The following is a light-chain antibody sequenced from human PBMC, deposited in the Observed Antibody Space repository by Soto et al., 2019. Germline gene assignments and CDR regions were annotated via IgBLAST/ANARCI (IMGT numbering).Light chain of an antibody. CDR1: SSDVGGHNY. J-gene: IGLJ3*02. V-gene: IGLV2-8*01. Sequence: QSVLTQPASVSGSPGQSITISCTGTSSDVGGHNYVSWYQQHPGKAPKLMIYEVSRRPFGVPDRFSGSKSGNTASLTVSGLQAEDEADYYCSSHAGSNNLVFGGGTKLTVL. CDR3: SSHAGSNNLV. CDR2: EVS.